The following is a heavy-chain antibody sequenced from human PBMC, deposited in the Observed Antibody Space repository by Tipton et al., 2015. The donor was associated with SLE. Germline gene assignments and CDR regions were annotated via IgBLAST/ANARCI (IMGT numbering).Heavy chain of an antibody. Sequence: TLSLTCRVSGGSMKSFYWSWIRQSPGKGLEWIGYIISSGSTNYTPSLMSRVTISIDTSMNQFSLRLTSLTAADTAVYFCARKKRAALPTLNWFDPWGQGILVTVSS. CDR3: ARKKRAALPTLNWFDP. CDR1: GGSMKSFY. V-gene: IGHV4-4*08. CDR2: IISSGST. J-gene: IGHJ5*02. D-gene: IGHD2/OR15-2a*01.